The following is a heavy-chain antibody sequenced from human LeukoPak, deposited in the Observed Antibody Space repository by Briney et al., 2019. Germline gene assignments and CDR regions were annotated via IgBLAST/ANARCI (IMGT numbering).Heavy chain of an antibody. D-gene: IGHD2-21*01. CDR1: GGSISSSNW. Sequence: SETLSLTCAVSGGSISSSNWWSWVRQPPGKGLEWIGEIYHSGSTNYNPSLKSRVTISVDKSKNQFSLKLSSMTAADTAVYYCARFSAPFRFRIDYWGQGTLVTVSS. CDR2: IYHSGST. CDR3: ARFSAPFRFRIDY. J-gene: IGHJ4*02. V-gene: IGHV4-4*02.